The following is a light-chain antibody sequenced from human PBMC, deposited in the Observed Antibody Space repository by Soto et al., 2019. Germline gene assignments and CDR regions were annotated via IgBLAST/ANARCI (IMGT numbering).Light chain of an antibody. CDR2: AAS. Sequence: EIVLTQSPGTLSLSPGERATLSCRASQSVSSSFLAWYQQRPGQAPRLLIYAASNTAPGIPDRFSGSGSGTDFTLTISRLEPEDFAVYYCQQYDGSISFGGGSKVEIK. CDR1: QSVSSSF. V-gene: IGKV3-20*01. CDR3: QQYDGSIS. J-gene: IGKJ4*01.